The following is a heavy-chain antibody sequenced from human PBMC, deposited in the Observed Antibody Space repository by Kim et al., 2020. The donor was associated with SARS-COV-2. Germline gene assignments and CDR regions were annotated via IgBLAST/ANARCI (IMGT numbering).Heavy chain of an antibody. V-gene: IGHV3-11*06. D-gene: IGHD2-15*01. Sequence: YADAVKGRFTISRDNTKNSLFLQMDRLRAEDTSIYYCTRECSTVWSYIPYHWGQGTLVTVSS. J-gene: IGHJ1*01. CDR3: TRECSTVWSYIPYH.